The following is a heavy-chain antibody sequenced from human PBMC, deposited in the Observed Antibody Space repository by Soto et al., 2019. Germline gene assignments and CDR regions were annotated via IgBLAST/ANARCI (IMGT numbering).Heavy chain of an antibody. D-gene: IGHD3-3*01. CDR3: AKAGRGLYEWFCDY. V-gene: IGHV3-23*01. J-gene: IGHJ4*02. Sequence: EVQLLESGGGLVQPGGSLRLSCAASGFTFSSYAMSWVRQAPGKGLEWVSAISGSGGSTYYADSVKGRFTISRDNSKNTLYLQMKSLRAEDTAVYYCAKAGRGLYEWFCDYWGQGTLVTVSS. CDR1: GFTFSSYA. CDR2: ISGSGGST.